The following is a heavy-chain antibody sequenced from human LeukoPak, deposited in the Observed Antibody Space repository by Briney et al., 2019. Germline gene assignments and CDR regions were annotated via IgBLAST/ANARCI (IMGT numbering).Heavy chain of an antibody. Sequence: GGSLRLSCAASGFTFSGYDMNWVRQAPGKGLEWVSYISSSGSTIYYADSVKGRFTISRDNAKNSLYLQMNSLRAEDTAVYYCAELGITMIGGVWGKGTTVTISS. CDR2: ISSSGSTI. J-gene: IGHJ6*04. CDR1: GFTFSGYD. V-gene: IGHV3-48*03. D-gene: IGHD3-10*02. CDR3: AELGITMIGGV.